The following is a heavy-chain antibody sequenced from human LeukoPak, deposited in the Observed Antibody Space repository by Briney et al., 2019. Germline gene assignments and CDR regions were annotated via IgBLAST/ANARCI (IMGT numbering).Heavy chain of an antibody. V-gene: IGHV4-34*01. CDR2: INHSGST. CDR1: GGSFSGYY. Sequence: SETLSLTCAVYGGSFSGYYWSWIRQPPGKGLEWIGEINHSGSTNYNPSLKSRVTISVDTSKNQFSLKLSSVTAADTAVYYCARGRMTTRYYYYYMDVWGKGTTVSVSS. D-gene: IGHD4-11*01. J-gene: IGHJ6*03. CDR3: ARGRMTTRYYYYYMDV.